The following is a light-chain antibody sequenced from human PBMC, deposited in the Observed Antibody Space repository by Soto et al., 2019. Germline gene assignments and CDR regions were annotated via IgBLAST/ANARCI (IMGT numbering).Light chain of an antibody. CDR1: TGAVTSGHY. V-gene: IGLV7-46*01. Sequence: QTVVTQEPSLTVSPGGTVTLTCGSSTGAVTSGHYPYWFQQKPGQAPRTLIYATSNRHSWAPARFSGSLLGGKAALTLSGAQPEDEGDYYCLLAYAGVGEVFGGGTKLTVL. J-gene: IGLJ2*01. CDR3: LLAYAGVGEV. CDR2: ATS.